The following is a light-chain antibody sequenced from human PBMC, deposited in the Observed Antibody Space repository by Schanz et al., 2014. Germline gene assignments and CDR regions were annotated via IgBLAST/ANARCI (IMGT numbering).Light chain of an antibody. CDR2: DVI. J-gene: IGLJ3*02. CDR1: SSDVGAYNY. CDR3: SSKTSSSAYWV. Sequence: QSALTQPPSASGSPGQSVTISCTGTSSDVGAYNYVSWYQQHPGKGPKLVIYDVIKRPSGVPDRFSGSKSGNTASLTISGLQAEDEADYYCSSKTSSSAYWVFGGGTKLTVL. V-gene: IGLV2-8*01.